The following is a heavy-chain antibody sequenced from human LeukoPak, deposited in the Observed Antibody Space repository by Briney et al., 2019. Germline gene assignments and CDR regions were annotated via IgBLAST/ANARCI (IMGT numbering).Heavy chain of an antibody. J-gene: IGHJ3*02. V-gene: IGHV4-39*07. Sequence: SETLSLTCTVSGGSITSSSYYWGWIRQPPGKGLEWIGSVYYSGNTYYNSSLKSRVTISVDTSKNQFSLKLSSVTAADTAIYYCTREYGFMTTVFHAFDIWGQGTMVTVSP. CDR2: VYYSGNT. CDR1: GGSITSSSYY. D-gene: IGHD4-17*01. CDR3: TREYGFMTTVFHAFDI.